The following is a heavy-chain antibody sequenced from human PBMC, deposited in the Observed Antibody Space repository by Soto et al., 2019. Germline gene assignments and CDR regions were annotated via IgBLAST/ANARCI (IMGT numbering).Heavy chain of an antibody. D-gene: IGHD2-2*01. Sequence: SETLSLTCAVSGGSICSGGYSWSCIRQPPGKGLEWIGYIDHSGSTYYNPSLKSRVAISVDRSKNQFSLKLSSVTAADTAVYYCARDHRVPAARGYYYYGMDVWGQGTTVT. CDR1: GGSICSGGYS. J-gene: IGHJ6*02. CDR2: IDHSGST. CDR3: ARDHRVPAARGYYYYGMDV. V-gene: IGHV4-30-2*01.